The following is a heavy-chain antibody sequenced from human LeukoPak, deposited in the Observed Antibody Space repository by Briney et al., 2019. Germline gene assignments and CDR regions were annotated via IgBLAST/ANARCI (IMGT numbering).Heavy chain of an antibody. CDR1: GYTFTSYY. J-gene: IGHJ4*02. Sequence: ASVKVSCKASGYTFTSYYMHWVRQAPGQGLEWMGIINPSGGSTSYEQKFQGRVTITRYTSNSTAYMELSRLRSDETTVYYCGRGGGTANYDILTGHDYWGQGTLVTVSS. D-gene: IGHD3-9*01. CDR2: INPSGGST. CDR3: GRGGGTANYDILTGHDY. V-gene: IGHV1-46*01.